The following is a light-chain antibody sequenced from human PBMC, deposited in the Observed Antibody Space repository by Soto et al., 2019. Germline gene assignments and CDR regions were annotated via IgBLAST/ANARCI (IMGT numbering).Light chain of an antibody. CDR3: QQYSRSPLT. CDR1: QSVNSNY. J-gene: IGKJ4*01. CDR2: GAS. Sequence: DIVLTQSPGTLSLSPGERATLSCRASQSVNSNYLAWYQQKPGQAPRLLIHGASSSATGIPDRFSGSESGTDFTLTISRLEPEDFVMYYCQQYSRSPLTFGGGTKVEI. V-gene: IGKV3-20*01.